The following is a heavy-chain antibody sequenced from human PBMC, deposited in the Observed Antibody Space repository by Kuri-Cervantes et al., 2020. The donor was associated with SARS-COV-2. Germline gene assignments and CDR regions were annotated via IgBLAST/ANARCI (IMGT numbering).Heavy chain of an antibody. CDR1: GYTFTGYY. Sequence: ASVKVSCKASGYTFTGYYMHWVRQAPGQGLEWMGWINPNSGGTDYAQKFQGRVTMTRDTSISTAYMELSRLRSDDTAVYYCASTIFGVGNWFDPWGQGTLVTVSS. CDR3: ASTIFGVGNWFDP. J-gene: IGHJ5*02. V-gene: IGHV1-2*02. D-gene: IGHD3-3*01. CDR2: INPNSGGT.